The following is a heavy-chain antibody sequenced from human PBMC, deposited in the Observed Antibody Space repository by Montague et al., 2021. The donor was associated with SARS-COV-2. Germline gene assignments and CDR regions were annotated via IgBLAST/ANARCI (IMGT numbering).Heavy chain of an antibody. Sequence: SETLSLTCTVSGGSISSGLYYWAWIRQPPGKGLHWIGSIYFSGITNYNPSLKSRVTISVDTSKNQFSLKLTSVAAADTAVYYCARQQEFFGSGSYRGIDYWGQGTLVTVSS. CDR3: ARQQEFFGSGSYRGIDY. D-gene: IGHD3-10*01. V-gene: IGHV4-39*01. J-gene: IGHJ4*02. CDR2: IYFSGIT. CDR1: GGSISSGLYY.